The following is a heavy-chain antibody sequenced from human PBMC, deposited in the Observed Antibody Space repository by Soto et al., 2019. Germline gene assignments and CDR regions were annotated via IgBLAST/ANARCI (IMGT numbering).Heavy chain of an antibody. D-gene: IGHD4-17*01. Sequence: PGGSLRLSCAASGFTFSSYSMNWVRQAPGKGLEWVSSISSSSSYIYYADSVKGRFTISRDNAKNSLYLQMNSLRAEDTAVYYCARDLGYGDFLDYFDYWGHGTLVTVSS. CDR3: ARDLGYGDFLDYFDY. CDR1: GFTFSSYS. V-gene: IGHV3-21*01. CDR2: ISSSSSYI. J-gene: IGHJ4*01.